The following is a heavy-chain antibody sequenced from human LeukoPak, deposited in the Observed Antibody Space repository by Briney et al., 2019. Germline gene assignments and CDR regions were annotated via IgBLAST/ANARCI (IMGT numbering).Heavy chain of an antibody. J-gene: IGHJ4*02. CDR2: INPNSGGT. CDR3: ARGTDWGHFDY. D-gene: IGHD7-27*01. CDR1: GYTFTRYG. Sequence: VASVKVSCKASGYTFTRYGISWVRQAPGQGLEWMGWINPNSGGTNYAQKFQGRVTMTRDTSISTAYMELSRLRSDDTAVYYCARGTDWGHFDYWGQGTLVTVSS. V-gene: IGHV1-2*02.